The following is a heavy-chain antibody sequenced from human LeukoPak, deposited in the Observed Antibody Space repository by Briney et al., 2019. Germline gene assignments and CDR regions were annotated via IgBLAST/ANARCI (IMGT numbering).Heavy chain of an antibody. CDR1: GFTFIDYA. D-gene: IGHD2-15*01. J-gene: IGHJ4*02. CDR3: AKDSGGSAWPKYFDC. V-gene: IGHV3-23*01. Sequence: GGSLRLSCAASGFTFIDYAMSWVRQAPGKGPEWVSTVSHSGGNTYHADSVKGRFTISRDNSKNTLYLQMESLRAEDTALYYCAKDSGGSAWPKYFDCWGQGSLVTVSS. CDR2: VSHSGGNT.